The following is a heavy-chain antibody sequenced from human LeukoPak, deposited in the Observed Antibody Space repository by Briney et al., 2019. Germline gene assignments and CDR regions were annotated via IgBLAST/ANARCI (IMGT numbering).Heavy chain of an antibody. J-gene: IGHJ4*02. D-gene: IGHD1-1*01. Sequence: PGGSLRLSCAASGFSFSNYAMSWVRQAPARGPEWVSSIGGGGETFYADSVKGRFTLARDDSRNTVYLQMNNLRVEDTAIYYCAKANWVSNVDSVWWGQGTQVTVSS. CDR3: AKANWVSNVDSVW. CDR1: GFSFSNYA. CDR2: IGGGGET. V-gene: IGHV3-23*01.